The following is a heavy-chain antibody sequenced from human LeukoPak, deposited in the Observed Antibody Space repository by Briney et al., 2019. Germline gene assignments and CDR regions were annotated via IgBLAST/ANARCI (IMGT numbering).Heavy chain of an antibody. V-gene: IGHV1-69*13. Sequence: SVKVSCKASGGTFSSYAISWVRQAPGQGLEWMGGIIPIFGTANYAQNFQGRVTITADESTSTAYMELSSLRSEDTAVYYCATTTASKNGDYWGQGTLVTVSS. D-gene: IGHD1-1*01. J-gene: IGHJ4*02. CDR1: GGTFSSYA. CDR3: ATTTASKNGDY. CDR2: IIPIFGTA.